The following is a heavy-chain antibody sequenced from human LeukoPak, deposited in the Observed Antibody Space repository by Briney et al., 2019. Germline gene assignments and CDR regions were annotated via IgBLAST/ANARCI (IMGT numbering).Heavy chain of an antibody. CDR1: GVSISSYY. CDR2: IYYSGST. D-gene: IGHD6-19*01. CDR3: ARASHSSGWYGGLDY. Sequence: PSETLSLTCTVSGVSISSYYWSWIRQPPGKGLEWVGYIYYSGSTNYNPSLKSRVTISVDTSKNQFSLKLSSVTAADTAVYYCARASHSSGWYGGLDYWGQGTLVTVSS. V-gene: IGHV4-59*01. J-gene: IGHJ4*02.